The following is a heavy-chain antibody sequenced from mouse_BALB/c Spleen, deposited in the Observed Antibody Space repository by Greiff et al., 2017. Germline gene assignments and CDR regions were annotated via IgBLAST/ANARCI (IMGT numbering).Heavy chain of an antibody. CDR3: TRWSYHAMDY. J-gene: IGHJ4*01. CDR1: GYTFTSYW. Sequence: QVQLKQPGAELVKPGASVKLSCKASGYTFTSYWMHWVKQRPGRGLEWIGRIDPNSGGTKYNEKFKSKATLTVDKPSSTAYMQLSSLTSEDSAVYYCTRWSYHAMDYWGQGTSVTVSS. V-gene: IGHV1-62-3*01. CDR2: IDPNSGGT.